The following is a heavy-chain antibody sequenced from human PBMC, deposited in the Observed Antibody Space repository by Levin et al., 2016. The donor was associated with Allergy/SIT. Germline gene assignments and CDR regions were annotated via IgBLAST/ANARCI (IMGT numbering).Heavy chain of an antibody. J-gene: IGHJ4*02. CDR3: ARDISRPLPIQVYYDF. D-gene: IGHD2-2*02. V-gene: IGHV3-7*01. CDR2: INQEGSDR. Sequence: VRQAPGKGLEWVANINQEGSDRYYVDSVEGRFTISRDNAKNSLNLQMNSLRAEDTAMYYCARDISRPLPIQVYYDFWGQGALVTVSS.